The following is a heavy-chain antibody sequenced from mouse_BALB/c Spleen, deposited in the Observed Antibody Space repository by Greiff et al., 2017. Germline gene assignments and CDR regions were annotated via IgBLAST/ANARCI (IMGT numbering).Heavy chain of an antibody. J-gene: IGHJ1*01. CDR3: VRGGGTDWYFEV. CDR1: GFSLTSYD. V-gene: IGHV2-9-2*01. Sequence: QVQLKESGPGLVAPSQSLSITCTVSGFSLTSYDISWIRQPPGKGLEWLGVIWTGGGTNYNSAFMSRLSISEDNSKSQVFLKMNSLQTDDTAIYYCVRGGGTDWYFEVWGAGTTVTVSS. CDR2: IWTGGGT. D-gene: IGHD2-14*01.